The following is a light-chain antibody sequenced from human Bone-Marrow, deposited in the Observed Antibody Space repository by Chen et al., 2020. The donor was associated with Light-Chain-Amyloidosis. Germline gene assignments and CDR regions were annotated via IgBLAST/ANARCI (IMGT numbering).Light chain of an antibody. J-gene: IGLJ2*01. CDR1: AFPTRY. CDR2: RDT. Sequence: SYELTQPPSVSVSPGQTARITCSGEAFPTRYADWYQQKPGQAPVLVIHRDTERPSGISERFSGSSSGRTATLTMSGVQAEDEADDHCQSADSSGTYEVIFGGGTKLTVL. CDR3: QSADSSGTYEVI. V-gene: IGLV3-25*03.